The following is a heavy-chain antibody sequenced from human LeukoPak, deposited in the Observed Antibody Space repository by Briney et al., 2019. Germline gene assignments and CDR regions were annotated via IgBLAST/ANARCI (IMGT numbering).Heavy chain of an antibody. D-gene: IGHD3-16*02. CDR1: GGTFSSYA. Sequence: ASVKVSCTASGGTFSSYAISWVRQAPGQGLEWMGRIIPILGIANYAQKFKGRVTITRDSSTSTVYMEPTSLRSEDTAVYYCARDRLTFGGVIVIGGGGTFDYWGQGTLVTVSS. V-gene: IGHV1-69*04. CDR2: IIPILGIA. J-gene: IGHJ4*02. CDR3: ARDRLTFGGVIVIGGGGTFDY.